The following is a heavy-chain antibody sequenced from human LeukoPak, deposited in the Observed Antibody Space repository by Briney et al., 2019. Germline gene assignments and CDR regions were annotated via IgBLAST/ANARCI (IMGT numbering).Heavy chain of an antibody. CDR1: GFTFSSYG. J-gene: IGHJ4*02. CDR3: AKRTKYSSGWAPDY. CDR2: ISGSGGST. Sequence: PGGSLRLSCAASGFTFSSYGMHWVRQAPGKGLEWVSDISGSGGSTYYADSVKGRFTISRDNSKNTLYLQMNSLRAEDTAVYYCAKRTKYSSGWAPDYWGQGTLVTVSS. D-gene: IGHD6-19*01. V-gene: IGHV3-23*01.